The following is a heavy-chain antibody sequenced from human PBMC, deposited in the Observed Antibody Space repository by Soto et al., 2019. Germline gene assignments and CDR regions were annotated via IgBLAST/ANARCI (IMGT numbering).Heavy chain of an antibody. CDR3: ARRLTTQYNWFDP. J-gene: IGHJ5*02. Sequence: SETLSLTCTVSGGSISSYYWSWIRQPPGKGLEWIGHIYYSGSTNYNPSLKSRVTISVDTSKNQFPLKLSSVTAADTAVYYCARRLTTQYNWFDPWGQGTLVTVSS. CDR1: GGSISSYY. D-gene: IGHD1-1*01. CDR2: IYYSGST. V-gene: IGHV4-59*01.